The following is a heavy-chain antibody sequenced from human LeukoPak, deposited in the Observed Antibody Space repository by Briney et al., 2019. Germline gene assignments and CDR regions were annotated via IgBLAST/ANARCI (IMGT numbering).Heavy chain of an antibody. CDR1: GFTFSSYG. CDR2: ISYDGSNK. V-gene: IGHV3-30*18. CDR3: AKERRDSGGYYYMDV. Sequence: GGSLRLSCAASGFTFSSYGMHWVRQAPGKGLEWVAVISYDGSNKYYADSVKGRFTISRDNSKNTLYLQMNSLRAEDTAVYYCAKERRDSGGYYYMDVWGKGTTVTISS. D-gene: IGHD4-17*01. J-gene: IGHJ6*03.